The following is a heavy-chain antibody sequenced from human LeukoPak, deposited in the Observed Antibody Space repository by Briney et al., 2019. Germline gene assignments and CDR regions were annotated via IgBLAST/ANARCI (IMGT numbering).Heavy chain of an antibody. CDR1: GFTLSSYA. CDR2: ISSSSTI. D-gene: IGHD1-14*01. V-gene: IGHV3-48*01. Sequence: GGSLRLSCAASGFTLSSYAMSWVRQAPGKGQEWVSYISSSSTIYYADSVKGRFTISRDNAKNSLYLQMNSLRAEDTAVYYCARPVYYYYYYYMDVWGKGTTVTVSS. J-gene: IGHJ6*03. CDR3: ARPVYYYYYYYMDV.